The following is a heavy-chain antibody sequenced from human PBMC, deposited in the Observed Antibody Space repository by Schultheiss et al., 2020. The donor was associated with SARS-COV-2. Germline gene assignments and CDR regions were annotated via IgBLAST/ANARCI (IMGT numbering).Heavy chain of an antibody. V-gene: IGHV4-34*01. J-gene: IGHJ4*02. CDR2: INHSGST. Sequence: SETLSLTCAVYGGSFSGYYWSWIRQPPGKGLEWIGEINHSGSTNYNPSLKSRVTISVDTSKNQFSLKLSSVTAADTAVYYCAIVPFWSGYSHVDYWGQGTLVTVSS. CDR3: AIVPFWSGYSHVDY. D-gene: IGHD3-3*01. CDR1: GGSFSGYY.